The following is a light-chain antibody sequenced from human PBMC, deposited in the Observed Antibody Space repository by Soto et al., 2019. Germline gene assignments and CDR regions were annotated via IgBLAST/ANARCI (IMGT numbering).Light chain of an antibody. CDR1: SSDIGLYNY. V-gene: IGLV2-14*01. Sequence: QSVLSQPASMSGSPGQSITIPCTGTSSDIGLYNYVSWYQHHPGKAPKLLISEVSIRPSGLSDRFSASKTGSTASLTISGLQPEDEAFYYCSCLSTTSTPIVFGTGTKVTVL. CDR3: SCLSTTSTPIV. CDR2: EVS. J-gene: IGLJ1*01.